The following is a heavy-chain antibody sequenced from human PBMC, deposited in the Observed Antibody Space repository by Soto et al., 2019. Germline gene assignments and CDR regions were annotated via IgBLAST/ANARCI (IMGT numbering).Heavy chain of an antibody. Sequence: SETLSLTCTVSGGSISSYYWSWIRQPPGKGLEWIGYIYYSGSTNYNPSLKSRVTISVDTSKNQFSLKLSSVTAADTAVYYCARVEHYYDSSGYHDAFDIWGQGTMVTVSS. V-gene: IGHV4-59*01. CDR2: IYYSGST. J-gene: IGHJ3*02. D-gene: IGHD3-22*01. CDR3: ARVEHYYDSSGYHDAFDI. CDR1: GGSISSYY.